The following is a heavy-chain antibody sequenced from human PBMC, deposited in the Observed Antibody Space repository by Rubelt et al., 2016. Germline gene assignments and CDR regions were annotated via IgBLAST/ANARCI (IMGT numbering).Heavy chain of an antibody. CDR2: INSDGSTT. D-gene: IGHD3-10*01. CDR3: ARFYYGSGSYVFDY. Sequence: GKGLVWVSRINSDGSTTSYADSVKGRFTISRDDAKNTLYLQMNSLRAEDTAVYYCARFYYGSGSYVFDYWGQGTLVTVSS. J-gene: IGHJ4*02. V-gene: IGHV3-74*01.